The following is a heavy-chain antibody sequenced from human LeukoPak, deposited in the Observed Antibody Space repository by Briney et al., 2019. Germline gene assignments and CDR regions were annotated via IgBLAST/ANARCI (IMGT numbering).Heavy chain of an antibody. CDR3: AREAYSSSWVRYYYCGMDV. CDR1: GFTFSSYW. V-gene: IGHV3-7*01. CDR2: IKQDGSEK. D-gene: IGHD6-13*01. J-gene: IGHJ6*02. Sequence: GGSLRLSCAASGFTFSSYWMSWVRQAPGKGLEWVANIKQDGSEKYYVDSAKGRFTISRDNAKNSLYLQMNSLRAEDTAVYYCAREAYSSSWVRYYYCGMDVWGQGTTVTVSS.